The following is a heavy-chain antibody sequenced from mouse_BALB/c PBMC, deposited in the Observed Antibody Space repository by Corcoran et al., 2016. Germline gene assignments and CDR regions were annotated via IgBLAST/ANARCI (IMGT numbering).Heavy chain of an antibody. CDR2: IRYDGMKK. D-gene: IGHD2-2*01. V-gene: IGHV5-17*01. CDR1: GFTFSSYG. Sequence: VQLVESGGGVVQPGGSLRLSCAASGFTFSSYGMPWVRQAPGKGLEWVAFIRYDGMKKNYAGSVKGRFTISRDNSKNTLYLQMNSLRAEDTAVYYCAKDFPHDYYGSGPDGMDVWGQGTTVTVSS. J-gene: IGHJ1*01. CDR3: AKDFPHDYYGSGPDGMDV.